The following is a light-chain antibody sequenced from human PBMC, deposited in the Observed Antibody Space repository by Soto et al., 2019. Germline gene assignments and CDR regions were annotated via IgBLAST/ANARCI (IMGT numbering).Light chain of an antibody. Sequence: DIQMTQSPSSLSASVGDRVTITCRASQGIGNFLAWYQQKPGKVPTLLITAASTLRLGVPSRFSGSGSGTDFTLTISSLEPEDVANYYCQRYCGASTFGQGTKVEI. J-gene: IGKJ1*01. V-gene: IGKV1-27*01. CDR3: QRYCGAST. CDR1: QGIGNF. CDR2: AAS.